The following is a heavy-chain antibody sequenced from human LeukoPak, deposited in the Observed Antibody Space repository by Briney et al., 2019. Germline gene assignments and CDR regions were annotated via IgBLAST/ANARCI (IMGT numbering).Heavy chain of an antibody. CDR1: GGSISSGGYY. Sequence: PSQTLSLTCTVSGGSISSGGYYWRWIRQPPGKGLEWIGYIYYSGSTKYNPSLKSRVTISIDTSKNQLSLKLSSVTAADTAVYYCARDLSGSSSFGSWGQGTLVTVSS. J-gene: IGHJ4*02. CDR3: ARDLSGSSSFGS. CDR2: IYYSGST. D-gene: IGHD6-6*01. V-gene: IGHV4-61*08.